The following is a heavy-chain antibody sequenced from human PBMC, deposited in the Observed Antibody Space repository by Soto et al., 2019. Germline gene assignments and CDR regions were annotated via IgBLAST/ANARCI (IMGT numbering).Heavy chain of an antibody. CDR2: INSDGSNT. CDR3: ARDHLSSGWYPNSPPDY. Sequence: EVQLVESGGGLVQPGGSLRLSCATSGFTLRTYWMHWVRQAPGKGLVWVSRINSDGSNTAYADSVKGRFTITRDNAKNTVYLQMNSPVAEDTAVYYCARDHLSSGWYPNSPPDYWGQGTLVTVSS. V-gene: IGHV3-74*01. CDR1: GFTLRTYW. J-gene: IGHJ4*02. D-gene: IGHD6-19*01.